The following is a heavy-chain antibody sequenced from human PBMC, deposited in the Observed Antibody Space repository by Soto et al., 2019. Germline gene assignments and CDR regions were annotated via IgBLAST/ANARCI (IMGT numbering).Heavy chain of an antibody. CDR3: TRDLFSYDYSGILWFDP. V-gene: IGHV3-73*02. D-gene: IGHD3-16*01. J-gene: IGHJ5*02. Sequence: EVQLVDSGGALVKPGGSLKLSCAAPGFAFSASAMDWVRRPSGKGPEWFGRIRSKGHNYATEYAASVKGRFTISRDDSKTTAYLQMNSLQTEDTAVYYCTRDLFSYDYSGILWFDPWGQGTLVTVSS. CDR2: IRSKGHNYAT. CDR1: GFAFSASA.